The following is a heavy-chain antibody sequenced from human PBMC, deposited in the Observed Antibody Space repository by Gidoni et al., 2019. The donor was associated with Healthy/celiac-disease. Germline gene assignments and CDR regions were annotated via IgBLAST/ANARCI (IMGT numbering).Heavy chain of an antibody. V-gene: IGHV4-59*01. Sequence: QVQLQESGPGLVKPSETLSLTCTVSAGSISSYYWSWIRQPPGKGLEWIGYIYYSGSTNYNTSLKSRVTISVDTSKNQFSLKLSSVTAADTAVYYCARAGGDSSGYHHYYGMDVWGQGTTVTVSS. J-gene: IGHJ6*02. CDR2: IYYSGST. D-gene: IGHD3-22*01. CDR1: AGSISSYY. CDR3: ARAGGDSSGYHHYYGMDV.